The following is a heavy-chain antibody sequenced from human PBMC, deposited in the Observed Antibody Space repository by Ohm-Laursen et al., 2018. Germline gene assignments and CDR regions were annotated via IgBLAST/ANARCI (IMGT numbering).Heavy chain of an antibody. CDR2: ITSSGSTI. Sequence: SLRLSCAASGFTFSDYYMTWIRQAPGKGLEWVSYITSSGSTIYYADSVKGRFTISRDNAKNSLYLQMNSLRAEDTAVYYCAKAGEGPYFDYWGQGTLVTVSS. D-gene: IGHD2-21*01. CDR1: GFTFSDYY. J-gene: IGHJ4*02. CDR3: AKAGEGPYFDY. V-gene: IGHV3-11*04.